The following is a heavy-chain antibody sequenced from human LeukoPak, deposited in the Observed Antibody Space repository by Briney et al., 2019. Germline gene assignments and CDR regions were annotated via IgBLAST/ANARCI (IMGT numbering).Heavy chain of an antibody. CDR2: IYYSGST. CDR1: GGSISSYY. CDR3: ARRVVPAANFDY. D-gene: IGHD2-2*01. Sequence: SETLSLTCTVSGGSISSYYWSWIRQHPGKGLEWIGYIYYSGSTYYNPSLKSRVTISVDTSKNQFSLKLSSVTAADTAVYYCARRVVPAANFDYWGQGTLVTVSS. V-gene: IGHV4-59*06. J-gene: IGHJ4*02.